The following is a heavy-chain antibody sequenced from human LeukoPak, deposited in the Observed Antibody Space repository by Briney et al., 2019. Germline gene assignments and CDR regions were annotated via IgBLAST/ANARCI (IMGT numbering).Heavy chain of an antibody. D-gene: IGHD3-3*01. J-gene: IGHJ6*02. V-gene: IGHV4-4*08. Sequence: SETLSLNCTVSGDSINSYYWSWIRQPPGKGLERIGYIYNSGRTDYNPALKSRVTISIDTSKNQFSLKLSSVTAADSALYYCAKLESPYYYAMDVWGQGTTVTVSS. CDR2: IYNSGRT. CDR1: GDSINSYY. CDR3: AKLESPYYYAMDV.